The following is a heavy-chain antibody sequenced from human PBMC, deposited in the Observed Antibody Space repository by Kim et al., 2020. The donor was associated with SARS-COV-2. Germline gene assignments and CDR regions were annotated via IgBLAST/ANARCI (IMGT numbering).Heavy chain of an antibody. J-gene: IGHJ4*02. Sequence: TGRLTHSRDNAQNSLYLQMNSLRDEDTAVYYCARDGYSSGWYGRWGVDYWGQGTLVTVSS. CDR3: ARDGYSSGWYGRWGVDY. D-gene: IGHD6-19*01. V-gene: IGHV3-48*02.